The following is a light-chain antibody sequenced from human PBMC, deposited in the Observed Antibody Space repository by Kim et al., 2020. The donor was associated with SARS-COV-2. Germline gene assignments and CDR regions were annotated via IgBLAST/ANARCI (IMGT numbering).Light chain of an antibody. CDR1: SRDVCRYNY. CDR3: SSYTSSSAWV. J-gene: IGLJ3*02. CDR2: DVS. V-gene: IGLV2-14*04. Sequence: GPSITISCTGCSRDVCRYNYVSWYQQHPGKAPNLMIYDVSQRPSGISNRFSGSKSGNTASLTISGLQAEDEADYYCSSYTSSSAWVFGGGTQLTVL.